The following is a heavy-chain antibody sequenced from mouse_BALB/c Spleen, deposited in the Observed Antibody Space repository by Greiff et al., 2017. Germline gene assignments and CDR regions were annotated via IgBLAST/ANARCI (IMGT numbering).Heavy chain of an antibody. CDR2: ISSGSSTI. Sequence: DVHLVESGGGLVQPGGSRKLSCAASGFTFSSFGMHWVRQAPEKGLEWVAYISSGSSTIYYADTVKGRFTISRDNPKNTLFLQMTSLRSEDTAMYYCARADPHWYFDVWGAGTTVTVSS. J-gene: IGHJ1*01. CDR1: GFTFSSFG. CDR3: ARADPHWYFDV. V-gene: IGHV5-17*02.